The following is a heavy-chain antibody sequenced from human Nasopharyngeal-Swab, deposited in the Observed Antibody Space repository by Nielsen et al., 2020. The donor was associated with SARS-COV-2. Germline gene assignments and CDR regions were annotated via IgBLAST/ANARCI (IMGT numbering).Heavy chain of an antibody. J-gene: IGHJ4*02. CDR1: GFTFSSYG. V-gene: IGHV3-30*03. Sequence: GESLKISCAASGFTFSSYGMHWVRQAPGKGLEWVAVISYDGSNKYYADSVKGRFTISRDNSKNTLYLQMNSLRAEDTAVYYCARASSGWYSPDYWGQGTLVTVSS. CDR3: ARASSGWYSPDY. CDR2: ISYDGSNK. D-gene: IGHD6-19*01.